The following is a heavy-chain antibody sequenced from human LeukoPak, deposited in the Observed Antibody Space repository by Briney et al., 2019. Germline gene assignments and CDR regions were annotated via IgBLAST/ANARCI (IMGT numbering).Heavy chain of an antibody. D-gene: IGHD4-23*01. CDR1: GGSISSYY. J-gene: IGHJ4*02. Sequence: PSETLSLTCTVSGGSISSYYWSWIRQPPGKGLEWIGYIYYSGSTNYNPSLKSRVTISVDTSKNQFSLKLSSVTAADTAVYYCARVGYGGNSKSNWGQGTLVTVSS. CDR2: IYYSGST. V-gene: IGHV4-59*12. CDR3: ARVGYGGNSKSN.